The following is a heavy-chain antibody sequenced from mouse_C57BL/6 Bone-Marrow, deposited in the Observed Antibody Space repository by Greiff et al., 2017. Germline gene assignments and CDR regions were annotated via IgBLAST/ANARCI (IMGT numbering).Heavy chain of an antibody. CDR1: GYTFTSYW. D-gene: IGHD2-5*01. CDR3: TRSDYSNYVGFAY. J-gene: IGHJ3*01. Sequence: VQLQQSGTVLARPGASVKMSCKTSGYTFTSYWMHWVKQRPGQGLEWIGAIYPGNSDTSYNQKFKGKAKLTAVTSASTAYMELSSLTNEDSAVYYCTRSDYSNYVGFAYWGQGTLVTVSA. V-gene: IGHV1-5*01. CDR2: IYPGNSDT.